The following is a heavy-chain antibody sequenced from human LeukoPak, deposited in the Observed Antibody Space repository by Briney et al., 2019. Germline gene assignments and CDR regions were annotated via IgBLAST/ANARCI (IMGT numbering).Heavy chain of an antibody. CDR3: ARVAAAGFAYDKFDP. D-gene: IGHD6-13*01. Sequence: ASVRVSCKASGYTFTSYYMHWVRQAPGQGLEWMGTINPSGASTNYAQKFQGRVNMTRDTSTNTVYMELGSLRSEDTAVYYCARVAAAGFAYDKFDPWGQGTLVTVSS. CDR2: INPSGAST. J-gene: IGHJ5*02. V-gene: IGHV1-46*01. CDR1: GYTFTSYY.